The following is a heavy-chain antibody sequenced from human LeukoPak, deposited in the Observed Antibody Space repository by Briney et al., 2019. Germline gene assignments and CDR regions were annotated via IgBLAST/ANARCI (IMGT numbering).Heavy chain of an antibody. CDR3: ARGDSATTTFEF. J-gene: IGHJ4*02. V-gene: IGHV3-66*01. CDR2: IMPGGHI. D-gene: IGHD4-17*01. Sequence: GGSLRLSCRASGFSVDSVFMNWVRQPPGKGLEWVSFIMPGGHIDYTDSVKGRFIISRDSFKNTLSLQMNSLRVDDSAVYYCARGDSATTTFEFWGQGTLVTVSS. CDR1: GFSVDSVF.